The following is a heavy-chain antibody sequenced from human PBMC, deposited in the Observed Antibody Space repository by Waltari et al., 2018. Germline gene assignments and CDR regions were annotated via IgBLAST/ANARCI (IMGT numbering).Heavy chain of an antibody. D-gene: IGHD3-3*01. CDR1: GYIFTGYF. CDR2: FNPHSGVT. J-gene: IGHJ3*02. CDR3: ARETDLEHAFDT. V-gene: IGHV1-2*02. Sequence: QVQLVQSGAEVRPPGASVQVSCKASGYIFTGYFLHWVRQAPGKGLEWLGGFNPHSGVTNYAQKLRGRVNMTGDTSIRTASLELRGLTSDDTAIYFCARETDLEHAFDTWGQGTMVTVSP.